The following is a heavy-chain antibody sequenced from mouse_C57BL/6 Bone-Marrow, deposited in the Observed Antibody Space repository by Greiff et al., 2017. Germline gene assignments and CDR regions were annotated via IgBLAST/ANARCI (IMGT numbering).Heavy chain of an antibody. CDR1: GYTFTSYW. J-gene: IGHJ4*01. D-gene: IGHD1-1*01. CDR3: ECDRFIGAMDD. CDR2: IDPSDSYT. Sequence: QVQLQQPGAELVMPGASVKLSCKASGYTFTSYWMHWVKQRPGQGLEWIGEIDPSDSYTNYNQKFKGKATLPVDKSSSTAYMQLSSLTSEASAVYYCECDRFIGAMDDWGQGTTVTVSS. V-gene: IGHV1-69*01.